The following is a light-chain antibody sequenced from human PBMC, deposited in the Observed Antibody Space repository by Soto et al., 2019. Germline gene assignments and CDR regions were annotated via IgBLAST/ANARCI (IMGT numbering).Light chain of an antibody. Sequence: IVLTQSPGTLSLYPGERATLSCRASQSVSSNYLAWYQQKPGQAPRLLIYDASSRPTGIPDRFSGSGSGTDFTLTISRLEPEDFAVYYCQRYGNSPITFGQGTHWRL. CDR1: QSVSSNY. J-gene: IGKJ5*01. V-gene: IGKV3-20*01. CDR3: QRYGNSPIT. CDR2: DAS.